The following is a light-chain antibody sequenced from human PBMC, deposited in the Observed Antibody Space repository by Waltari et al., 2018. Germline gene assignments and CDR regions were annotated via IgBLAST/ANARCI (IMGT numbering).Light chain of an antibody. J-gene: IGLJ2*01. CDR1: NSNIGSNY. CDR2: MSN. CDR3: AAWDDSLNVIL. Sequence: QSVLTQPPSASGTPGQRVTISCSGRNSNIGSNYVYWYQQLPGTTPKLVIYMSNQRPSGVPDRFSGSKSGTSASLAISGLRSDDEADYYCAAWDDSLNVILFGGGTKLTV. V-gene: IGLV1-47*01.